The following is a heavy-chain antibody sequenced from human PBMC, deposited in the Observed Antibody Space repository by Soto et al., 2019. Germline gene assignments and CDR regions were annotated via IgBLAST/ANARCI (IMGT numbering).Heavy chain of an antibody. CDR3: ARDRVGANHFDY. CDR1: SISTYY. Sequence: PSVTLSLTWSVDSISTYYWNWIRQTPGKGLEWIGYIYYLGRTNYNRSLKSRVTISIDMSKNQFSLRLNSVTAADTAVYYCARDRVGANHFDYRGQGALVTVS. D-gene: IGHD1-26*01. V-gene: IGHV4-59*01. J-gene: IGHJ4*02. CDR2: IYYLGRT.